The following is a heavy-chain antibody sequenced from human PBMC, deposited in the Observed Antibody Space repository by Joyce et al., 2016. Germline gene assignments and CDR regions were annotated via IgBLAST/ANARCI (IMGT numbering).Heavy chain of an antibody. CDR1: GDSISTGGYY. Sequence: QVQLQESGPGLLKPSQTLSLTCFVSGDSISTGGYYWGWVRQPPGKGLEWLGYIHHSGSSYNIPSLKSRITISMDTSKNQFSRSLKSVTAADTAVYYCARVEVDIEVSGMNYGMDVWGQGTTVTVSS. CDR3: ARVEVDIEVSGMNYGMDV. J-gene: IGHJ6*02. V-gene: IGHV4-31*03. CDR2: IHHSGSS. D-gene: IGHD5-12*01.